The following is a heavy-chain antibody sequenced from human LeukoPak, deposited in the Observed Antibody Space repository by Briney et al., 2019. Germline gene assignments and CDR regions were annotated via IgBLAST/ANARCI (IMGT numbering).Heavy chain of an antibody. CDR2: ISAYNGNT. D-gene: IGHD2-15*01. Sequence: ASVKVSCKASGYTFTSYGTSWVRPAPGQGLEWMGWISAYNGNTNYAQKLQGRVTMTTDTSTSTAYMELRSLRSDDTAVYYCASEPPLDCSGGSCYHDWGQGTLVTVSS. CDR3: ASEPPLDCSGGSCYHD. V-gene: IGHV1-18*01. CDR1: GYTFTSYG. J-gene: IGHJ4*02.